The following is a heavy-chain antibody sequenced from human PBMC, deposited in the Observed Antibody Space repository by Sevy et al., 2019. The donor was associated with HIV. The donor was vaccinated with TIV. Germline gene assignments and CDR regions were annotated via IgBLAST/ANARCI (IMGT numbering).Heavy chain of an antibody. CDR3: AKPTTSDSSRNGFDI. J-gene: IGHJ3*02. V-gene: IGHV3-23*01. D-gene: IGHD6-13*01. CDR2: TSGSGGNT. CDR1: GFTFTNYG. Sequence: GGSRRLSCGASGFTFTNYGMSWVRQAPGKGLEWVSATSGSGGNTYYADSVKGRFTISRDNSKNTLYLEMNSLTAEDTPLYYCAKPTTSDSSRNGFDIWGQGTMVTVSS.